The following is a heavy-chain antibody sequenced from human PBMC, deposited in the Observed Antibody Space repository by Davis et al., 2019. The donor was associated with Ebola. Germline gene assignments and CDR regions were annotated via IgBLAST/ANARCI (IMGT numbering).Heavy chain of an antibody. Sequence: ASVKVSCKASGYTFTGYYMHWVRQAPGQGLEWMGVINPSGGSTNYAQTFQERVTLTRDTSTSTAYMELKGLRSEDTAVYYCARDGPDYYGVDVWGQGTTVTVSS. V-gene: IGHV1-46*01. CDR2: INPSGGST. CDR1: GYTFTGYY. J-gene: IGHJ6*02. CDR3: ARDGPDYYGVDV.